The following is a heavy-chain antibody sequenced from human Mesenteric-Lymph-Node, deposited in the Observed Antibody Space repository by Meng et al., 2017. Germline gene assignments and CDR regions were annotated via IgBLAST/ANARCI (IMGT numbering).Heavy chain of an antibody. D-gene: IGHD6-19*01. V-gene: IGHV1-2*06. CDR1: GYTFSDYY. Sequence: ASVKVSCKASGYTFSDYYMHWVRQAPGQGPEWMGRILPNSGVTNYAQKFQGRVTMTVDTSINTAYMELSRLGSDDTAVYYCARTNSALVGMAYWGQGTLVTVSS. CDR2: ILPNSGVT. CDR3: ARTNSALVGMAY. J-gene: IGHJ4*02.